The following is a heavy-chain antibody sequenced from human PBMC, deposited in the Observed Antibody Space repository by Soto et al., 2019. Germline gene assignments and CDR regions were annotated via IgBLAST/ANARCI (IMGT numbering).Heavy chain of an antibody. V-gene: IGHV1-2*04. CDR3: ARDGEGTVTTSGFFDL. CDR2: INPNSGGT. D-gene: IGHD4-17*01. Sequence: ASVKVSCKASGYTFTGYYMHWVRQAPGQGLEWMGWINPNSGGTNYAQKFQGWVTMTRDTSISTAYMELSRLRSDDTAMYYCARDGEGTVTTSGFFDLWGRGTLVTVSS. J-gene: IGHJ2*01. CDR1: GYTFTGYY.